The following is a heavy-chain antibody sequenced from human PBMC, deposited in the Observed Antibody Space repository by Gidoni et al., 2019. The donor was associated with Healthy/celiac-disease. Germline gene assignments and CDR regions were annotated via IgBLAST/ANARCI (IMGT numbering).Heavy chain of an antibody. CDR3: ARDPGTAIEKGPDY. Sequence: QVQLVESGGGVVQPGRSLRLSCSASGLTFSSYGMHWVRQAPGKGLEWVAVIWYDGSNKYYADSVKGRFTISRDNSKNTLYLQMNSLRAEDTAVYYCARDPGTAIEKGPDYWGQGTLVTVSS. D-gene: IGHD5-18*01. CDR2: IWYDGSNK. J-gene: IGHJ4*02. V-gene: IGHV3-33*01. CDR1: GLTFSSYG.